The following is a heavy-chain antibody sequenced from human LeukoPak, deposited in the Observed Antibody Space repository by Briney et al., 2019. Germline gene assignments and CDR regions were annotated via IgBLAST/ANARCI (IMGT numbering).Heavy chain of an antibody. V-gene: IGHV3-33*01. CDR3: ATRNFDDSGTYALGY. J-gene: IGHJ4*02. CDR1: GFTFSSYG. D-gene: IGHD3-10*01. Sequence: PGGSLRLSCAASGFTFSSYGMHWVRQAPGKGLEWVAVIWSDGINKYYADSVKGRFTISRDNSKNTLYLQMNSLRAEETAVYSCATRNFDDSGTYALGYWGQGTLVTVSS. CDR2: IWSDGINK.